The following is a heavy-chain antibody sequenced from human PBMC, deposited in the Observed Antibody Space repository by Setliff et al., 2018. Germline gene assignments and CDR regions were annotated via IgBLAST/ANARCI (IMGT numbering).Heavy chain of an antibody. CDR3: AREGYSSLIGWFDP. CDR2: IYTSVST. Sequence: NPSETLSLTCTVSGGSISSGSYYWSWIRQPAGKGLEWIGRIYTSVSTNYKPSLKSRVTISVDTSKNQFSLKLSSVTAADTAVYYCAREGYSSLIGWFDPWGQGTLVTVSS. CDR1: GGSISSGSYY. D-gene: IGHD6-13*01. V-gene: IGHV4-61*02. J-gene: IGHJ5*02.